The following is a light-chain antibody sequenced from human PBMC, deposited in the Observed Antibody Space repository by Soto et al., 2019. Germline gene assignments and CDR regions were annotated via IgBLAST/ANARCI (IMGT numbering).Light chain of an antibody. J-gene: IGKJ3*01. CDR2: AAY. Sequence: EIVLTQSPGTLSLSPGESATLSCRASQNVSSSYLAWYQQKPGQAPRLLISAAYTRATGIPGRFSGSGSGTDFTLTIRNLEPEDFAVYYCQHYGGPFTFGPGTKVDIK. CDR3: QHYGGPFT. CDR1: QNVSSSY. V-gene: IGKV3-20*01.